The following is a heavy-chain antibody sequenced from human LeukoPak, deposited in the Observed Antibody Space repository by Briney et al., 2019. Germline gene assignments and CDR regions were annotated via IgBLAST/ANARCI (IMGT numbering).Heavy chain of an antibody. J-gene: IGHJ4*02. CDR1: GGSVSSGSYY. CDR2: IYYSGST. CDR3: ARRRRDDYVWGSYPPTTFDY. Sequence: SETLSLTCTVSGGSVSSGSYYWSWIRQPPGKGLEWIGYIYYSGSTNYNPSLKGRVTISVDTSKNQFSLKLSSVTAADTAVYYCARRRRDDYVWGSYPPTTFDYWGQGTLVTVSS. V-gene: IGHV4-61*01. D-gene: IGHD3-16*01.